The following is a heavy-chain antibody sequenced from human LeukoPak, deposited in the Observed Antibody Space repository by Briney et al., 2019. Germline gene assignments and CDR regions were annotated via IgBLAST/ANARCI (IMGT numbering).Heavy chain of an antibody. CDR1: VYRFTNSW. J-gene: IGHJ4*02. V-gene: IGHV5-51*01. D-gene: IGHD3-22*01. CDR2: IYPGDSDT. CDR3: ARQSSGLDY. Sequence: GESLKISCKGSVYRFTNSWIGWVRQMPGKGLEWMGIIYPGDSDTRYSPSFQGQVTMSADKSISTAYLQWSSLKASDTAMYYCARQSSGLDYWGQGTLVIVSS.